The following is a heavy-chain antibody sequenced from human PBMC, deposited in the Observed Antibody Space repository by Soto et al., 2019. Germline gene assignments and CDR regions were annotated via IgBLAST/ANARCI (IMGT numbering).Heavy chain of an antibody. CDR3: ARGISRGSYIWFDS. CDR2: ISTSSSI. D-gene: IGHD2-21*01. Sequence: EVQLVESGGGLVKPGESLRLSCAASGFTFSSHSLNWVRQAPGKGLEWVSSISTSSSILQGDSVKGRFTTSRDNAKNSLYLQMNRRRPKDAAVYYCARGISRGSYIWFDSWGQGTLVTVSS. J-gene: IGHJ5*01. CDR1: GFTFSSHS. V-gene: IGHV3-21*01.